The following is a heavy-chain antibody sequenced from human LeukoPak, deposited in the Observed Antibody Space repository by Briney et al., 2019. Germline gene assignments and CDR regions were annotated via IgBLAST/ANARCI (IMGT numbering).Heavy chain of an antibody. J-gene: IGHJ3*02. V-gene: IGHV4-59*11. Sequence: SETLSLTCTVSGDSIGSHYWSWIRQPPGKGLEWIGYIFNVGSTNYNPSLKSRVTISVDTSKNQFSLKLNSVTAADTAVYYCARDYYDSRGEAFDIWGQGTMVTVSS. CDR3: ARDYYDSRGEAFDI. CDR2: IFNVGST. CDR1: GDSIGSHY. D-gene: IGHD3-22*01.